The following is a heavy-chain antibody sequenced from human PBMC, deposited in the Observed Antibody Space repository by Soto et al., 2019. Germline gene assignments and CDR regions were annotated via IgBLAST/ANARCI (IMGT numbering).Heavy chain of an antibody. CDR2: IYYSGTT. V-gene: IGHV4-39*01. CDR1: GGSISSSGYS. Sequence: SETLSLTCTVSGGSISSSGYSWGWIRQPPGKGLEYIGSIYYSGTTYYNPSLKSRVTISVDTSKNQFSLKLSSVTAADTAVYYCASRARPVGYDIWGQGTMVTVSS. D-gene: IGHD2-8*02. CDR3: ASRARPVGYDI. J-gene: IGHJ3*02.